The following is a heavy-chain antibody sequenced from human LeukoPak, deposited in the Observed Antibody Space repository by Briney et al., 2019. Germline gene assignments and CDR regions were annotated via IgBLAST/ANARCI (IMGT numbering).Heavy chain of an antibody. V-gene: IGHV3-30-3*01. CDR1: GFTFSSYA. D-gene: IGHD3-10*01. Sequence: GRSLRLSCAASGFTFSSYAMHWVRQAPGKGLEWVAVISYDGSNKYYADSVKGRFTISRDNSKNTLYLQMNSLRAEDTAVYYCASGYYYGSGDFYYGTDVWGQGTTVTVSS. CDR2: ISYDGSNK. CDR3: ASGYYYGSGDFYYGTDV. J-gene: IGHJ6*02.